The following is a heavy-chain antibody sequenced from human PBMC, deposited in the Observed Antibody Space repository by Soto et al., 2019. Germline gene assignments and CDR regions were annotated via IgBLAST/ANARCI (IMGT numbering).Heavy chain of an antibody. CDR1: GYTFTSYY. Sequence: QVQLVQSGAEVKKPGASVKVSCKASGYTFTSYYMHWVRQAPGQGLEWMGIINPSGGSTSYAQKFQGRVTMTRDTSTSTVDMELSSLRSEDTAVYYCARPRRLGYFDYWGQGTLVTVSS. D-gene: IGHD3-3*01. J-gene: IGHJ4*02. CDR3: ARPRRLGYFDY. V-gene: IGHV1-46*01. CDR2: INPSGGST.